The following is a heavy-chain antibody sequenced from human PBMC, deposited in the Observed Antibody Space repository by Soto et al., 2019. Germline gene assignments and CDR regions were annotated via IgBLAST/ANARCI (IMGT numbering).Heavy chain of an antibody. CDR3: ATSYDYVWGSYRYTNWFDP. J-gene: IGHJ5*02. V-gene: IGHV1-24*01. Sequence: ASVKVSCKVSGYTLTELSMHWVRQAPGKGLEWMGGFDPEDGETIYAQKFQGRVTMTEDTSTDTAYMELSSLRSEDTAVYYCATSYDYVWGSYRYTNWFDPWGQGTLVTVSS. CDR2: FDPEDGET. D-gene: IGHD3-16*02. CDR1: GYTLTELS.